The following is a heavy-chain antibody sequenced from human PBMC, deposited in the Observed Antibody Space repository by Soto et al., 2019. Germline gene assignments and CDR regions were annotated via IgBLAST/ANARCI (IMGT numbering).Heavy chain of an antibody. J-gene: IGHJ5*02. CDR3: ATANLYSSSWYWFDP. V-gene: IGHV1-24*01. CDR1: GYTLTELS. Sequence: GASVKVSYKVSGYTLTELSMHWVRQAPGKGLERMGGFDPEDGETIYAQKFQGRVTMTEDTSTDTAYMELSSLRSEDTAVYYCATANLYSSSWYWFDPWGQGTLVTVSS. CDR2: FDPEDGET. D-gene: IGHD6-13*01.